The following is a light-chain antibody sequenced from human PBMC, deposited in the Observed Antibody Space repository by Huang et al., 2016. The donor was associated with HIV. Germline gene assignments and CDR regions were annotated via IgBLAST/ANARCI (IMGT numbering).Light chain of an antibody. CDR3: QRYDTAPRA. J-gene: IGKJ1*01. Sequence: DIQMAQSPPSLSASQGGRVTLTCRASQDIGNFLAWFQQKPGGIPKLLIYSASTLQLGVPSRFTGRGSGTEFTLTITNLQPEDVATYYCQRYDTAPRAFGPGTKVDIK. CDR1: QDIGNF. CDR2: SAS. V-gene: IGKV1-27*01.